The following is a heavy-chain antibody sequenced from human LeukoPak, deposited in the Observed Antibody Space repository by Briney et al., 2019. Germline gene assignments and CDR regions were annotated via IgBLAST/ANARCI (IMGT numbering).Heavy chain of an antibody. D-gene: IGHD1-26*01. CDR2: INAGNGNT. CDR3: ARVRVGAHIYYFDY. J-gene: IGHJ4*02. V-gene: IGHV1-3*01. Sequence: ASVKVSCKASGYTFTSYGISWVRQAPGQRLEWMGRINAGNGNTKYSQKFQGRVTITRDTSTSTAYMELSSLRSEDTAVYYCARVRVGAHIYYFDYWGQGTLVTVSS. CDR1: GYTFTSYG.